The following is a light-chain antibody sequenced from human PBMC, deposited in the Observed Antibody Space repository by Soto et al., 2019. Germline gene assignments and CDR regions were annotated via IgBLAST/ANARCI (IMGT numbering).Light chain of an antibody. J-gene: IGKJ1*01. V-gene: IGKV3-20*01. CDR1: QSVSSSY. Sequence: ETVLTQSPGTLSLSPGERATLSCRASQSVSSSYLAWYQQKPGQAPRLLIYGASSRATGIPDRFSGSGSGTDFTLTISRLEPEDFAVYYCQQYGSSPQTVGQGTKVDIK. CDR2: GAS. CDR3: QQYGSSPQT.